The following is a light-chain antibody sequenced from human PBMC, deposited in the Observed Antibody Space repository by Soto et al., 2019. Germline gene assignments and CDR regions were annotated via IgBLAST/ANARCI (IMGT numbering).Light chain of an antibody. J-gene: IGKJ4*01. CDR3: QQYSSYPLT. CDR2: DAS. V-gene: IGKV1-5*01. Sequence: DIQMTQSPSSLSVSVGDRVTITCRASETINTWLAWYQQKPGKAPKILIYDASKLERGVPSRLSGSGSGAEFTLTISSLQPDDLATDYCQQYSSYPLTFGGGTKVE. CDR1: ETINTW.